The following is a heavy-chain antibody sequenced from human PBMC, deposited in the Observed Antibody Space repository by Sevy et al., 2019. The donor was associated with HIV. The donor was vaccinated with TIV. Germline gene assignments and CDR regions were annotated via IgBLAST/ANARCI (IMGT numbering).Heavy chain of an antibody. V-gene: IGHV3-23*01. CDR2: ISGSGGST. CDR1: GFTFRSCS. J-gene: IGHJ4*02. CDR3: AKDQTVTTKKFDS. Sequence: GGSLRLSCAASGFTFRSCSMSWVRQAPGKGLEWVSGISGSGGSTYYEDSVKGRFTISRDNSKNTLYLQMNSLRAEDTAVYYCAKDQTVTTKKFDSWGQGTLVTVSS. D-gene: IGHD4-4*01.